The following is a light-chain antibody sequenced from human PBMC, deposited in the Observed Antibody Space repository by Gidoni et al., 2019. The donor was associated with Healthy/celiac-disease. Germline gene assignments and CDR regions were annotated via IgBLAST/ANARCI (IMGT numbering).Light chain of an antibody. J-gene: IGKJ3*01. CDR1: QSISSY. V-gene: IGKV1-39*01. CDR3: QQSYSTPFT. Sequence: DIQMTQSPSSLSASVGDRVTITCRASQSISSYLNWYPQKPGKAPKLLLYAESSLQSGVPSRFSGSGSVTDFTLTISSLQPEDFATYYCQQSYSTPFTFGPGTKVDIK. CDR2: AES.